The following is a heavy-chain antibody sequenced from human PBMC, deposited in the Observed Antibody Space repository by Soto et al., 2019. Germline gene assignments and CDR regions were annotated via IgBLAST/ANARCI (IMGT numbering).Heavy chain of an antibody. CDR1: GLTFRNDW. D-gene: IGHD4-17*01. CDR3: AVYGYGVSAAAY. V-gene: IGHV3-7*03. J-gene: IGHJ4*02. Sequence: PGGSLRLSCAGSGLTFRNDWLSWVRQAPGKGLEWVANINQDGSERYYVDSVRGRFTISRDNVKNSLYLQLNSLRPEDTAVYYCAVYGYGVSAAAYWGQGTLVTVSS. CDR2: INQDGSER.